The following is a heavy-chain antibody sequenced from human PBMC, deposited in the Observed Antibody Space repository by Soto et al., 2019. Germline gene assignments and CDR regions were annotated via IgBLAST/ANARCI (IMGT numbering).Heavy chain of an antibody. D-gene: IGHD3-22*01. CDR3: ARDYYDSSGYPSVGLDV. V-gene: IGHV4-31*03. CDR2: IYYSGST. J-gene: IGHJ6*02. Sequence: SETLSLTCTVSGGSISSGGYYWSWIRQHPGKGLEWIGFIYYSGSTYYNPSLKSRVTISVDTSNNQFSLKLSSVTAADTAVYYCARDYYDSSGYPSVGLDVWGQGTTVTVSS. CDR1: GGSISSGGYY.